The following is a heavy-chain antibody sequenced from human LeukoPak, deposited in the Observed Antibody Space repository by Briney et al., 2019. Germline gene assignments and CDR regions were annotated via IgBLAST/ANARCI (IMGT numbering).Heavy chain of an antibody. V-gene: IGHV1-2*02. D-gene: IGHD3-10*01. CDR1: GYTFTDYY. J-gene: IGHJ6*03. CDR3: ARDRGRISDYYASGRSLHYCVDV. CDR2: SNPNSGGT. Sequence: GASVKVSCKASGYTFTDYYMYWVRQAPGQGLEWMGWSNPNSGGTSYAQRFQGRVTMTRYTSISTAYMNLSRLTSDHTAVYYCARDRGRISDYYASGRSLHYCVDVWGKGTTVTVSS.